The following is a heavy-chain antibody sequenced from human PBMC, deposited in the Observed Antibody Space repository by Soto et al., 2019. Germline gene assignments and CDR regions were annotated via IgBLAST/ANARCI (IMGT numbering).Heavy chain of an antibody. CDR2: ISAYNGKT. Sequence: ASVKVSCKASGYTFTSYGISWVRQAPGQGLEWMGWISAYNGKTNYTQNLQDRVTMTTDTSTSTAYMELRSLRSEDTAEYYCARGSVGATTFDYWGQGTLVTVSS. CDR1: GYTFTSYG. V-gene: IGHV1-18*01. D-gene: IGHD1-26*01. CDR3: ARGSVGATTFDY. J-gene: IGHJ4*02.